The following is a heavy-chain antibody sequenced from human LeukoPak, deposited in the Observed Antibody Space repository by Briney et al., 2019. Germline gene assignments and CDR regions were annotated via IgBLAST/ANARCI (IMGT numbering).Heavy chain of an antibody. CDR1: GFTFSSYG. J-gene: IGHJ4*02. D-gene: IGHD3-22*01. V-gene: IGHV3-33*01. CDR3: AREYPPRYYYDSSGYLDY. CDR2: IWYDGSNK. Sequence: GGSLRLSCAASGFTFSSYGMHWVRQATGKGLEWVAVIWYDGSNKYYADSVKGRFTTSRDNSKNTLYLQMHSLRAEDTAVYYCAREYPPRYYYDSSGYLDYWGQGTLVTVSS.